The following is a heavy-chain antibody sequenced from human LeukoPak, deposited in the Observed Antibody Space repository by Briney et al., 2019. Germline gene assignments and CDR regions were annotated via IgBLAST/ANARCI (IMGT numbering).Heavy chain of an antibody. CDR1: GFTVSNAW. CDR2: IKSKTNGGTT. V-gene: IGHV3-15*01. D-gene: IGHD6-13*01. Sequence: PGGSLRLSCAASGFTVSNAWMNWVRQAPGKGLEWVGLIKSKTNGGTTNYATPVKGRFTISRDDSENTLYLQMNSLKTEDTAIYYCAKDRGSSLRFDAFDIWGQGTMVTVSS. J-gene: IGHJ3*02. CDR3: AKDRGSSLRFDAFDI.